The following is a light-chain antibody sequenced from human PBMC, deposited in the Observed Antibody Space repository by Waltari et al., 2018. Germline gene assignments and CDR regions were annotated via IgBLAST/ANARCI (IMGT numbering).Light chain of an antibody. CDR2: DAS. CDR3: QQYNSYPIT. Sequence: DIQMTHSPSTLSASVGDRVTITCRASQSISSWLAWYPQKPGKAPKLLIYDASSLESGVPSRFSGSGSGTEFTLTISSLQPDDFATYYCQQYNSYPITFGQGTRLEIK. J-gene: IGKJ5*01. CDR1: QSISSW. V-gene: IGKV1-5*01.